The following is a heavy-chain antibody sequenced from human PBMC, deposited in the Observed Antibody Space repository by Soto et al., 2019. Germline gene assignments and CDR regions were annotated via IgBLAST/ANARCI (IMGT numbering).Heavy chain of an antibody. CDR3: TTDEGDIRSCYNFDY. CDR2: IISNSDGGTT. CDR1: GFSFNNAW. D-gene: IGHD2-15*01. J-gene: IGHJ4*02. V-gene: IGHV3-15*07. Sequence: EVQLVESGGGLGEPGGSLRLSCAASGFSFNNAWMSWFRQAPGRGLEWVGRIISNSDGGTTEYAAPVNGRFSISRDVSKNTLDLQMNSLKTEDTAVYYCTTDEGDIRSCYNFDYWGQGTLVTVSS.